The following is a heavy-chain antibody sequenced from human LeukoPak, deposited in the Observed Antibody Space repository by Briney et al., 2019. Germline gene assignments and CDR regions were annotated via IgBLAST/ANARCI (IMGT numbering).Heavy chain of an antibody. D-gene: IGHD5-18*01. J-gene: IGHJ4*02. CDR3: ARGGFPSTAMVSFPRY. Sequence: SETLSLTCAVYGGSFSGYYWSWIRQPPGKGLEWIGEINHSGSTNYNPSLKSRVTISVDTSKNQFSLKLSSVTAADTAVYYCARGGFPSTAMVSFPRYWGQGTLVTVSS. V-gene: IGHV4-34*01. CDR1: GGSFSGYY. CDR2: INHSGST.